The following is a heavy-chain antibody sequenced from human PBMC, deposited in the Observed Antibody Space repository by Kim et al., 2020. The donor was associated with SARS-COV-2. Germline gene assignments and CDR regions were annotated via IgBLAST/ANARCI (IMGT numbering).Heavy chain of an antibody. D-gene: IGHD6-13*01. CDR3: ATQTGGGAAAGTLFFDP. V-gene: IGHV3-48*02. J-gene: IGHJ5*02. Sequence: GGSLRLSCAASGFTFSSYSMNWVRQAPGKGLEWVSYISSSSSTIYYADSVKGRFTISRDNAKNSLYLQMNSLRDEDTAVYYCATQTGGGAAAGTLFFDPWGHGTLVTVSS. CDR2: ISSSSSTI. CDR1: GFTFSSYS.